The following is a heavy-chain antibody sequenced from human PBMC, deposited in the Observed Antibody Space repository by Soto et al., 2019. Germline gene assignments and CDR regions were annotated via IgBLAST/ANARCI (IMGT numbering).Heavy chain of an antibody. J-gene: IGHJ4*02. V-gene: IGHV1-3*01. CDR2: INAGNGNT. D-gene: IGHD3-22*01. CDR1: GYTFTSYA. Sequence: QVQLVQSGAEVKKPGASVKVSCKASGYTFTSYAMHWVRQAPGQRLEWMGWINAGNGNTKYSQKFQGRVTITRDTSASTAYMELSSLRSEDTAVYYCARVRRPYYYDSSGYNGGIYYWGQGTLVTVSS. CDR3: ARVRRPYYYDSSGYNGGIYY.